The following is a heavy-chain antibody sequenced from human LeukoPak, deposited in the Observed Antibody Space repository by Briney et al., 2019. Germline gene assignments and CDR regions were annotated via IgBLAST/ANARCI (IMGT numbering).Heavy chain of an antibody. D-gene: IGHD3-22*01. CDR3: ARTLKDHYDSSGYYYYYYMDV. CDR1: GGSISSGSYY. V-gene: IGHV4-61*02. J-gene: IGHJ6*03. Sequence: SETLSLTCTVSGGSISSGSYYWSWIRQPAGKGLEWIGRIYASGSTNYNPSLKSRVTISVDTSKNQFSLKLSSVTAADTAVYYCARTLKDHYDSSGYYYYYYMDVWGKGTTVTVSS. CDR2: IYASGST.